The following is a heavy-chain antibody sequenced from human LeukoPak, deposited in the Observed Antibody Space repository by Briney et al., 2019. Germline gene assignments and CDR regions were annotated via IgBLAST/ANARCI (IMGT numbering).Heavy chain of an antibody. V-gene: IGHV3-21*01. Sequence: PGGSLRLSCAASGFTLSSSSLNWVRQAPGKGLEWVSSISSSSSYIYYEDSLKGRFTISRDNAKNSLYLQMDSLRAEDTAVYYCARQQWLDGAYYFDYWGEGTLVTVSS. J-gene: IGHJ4*02. D-gene: IGHD6-19*01. CDR1: GFTLSSSS. CDR3: ARQQWLDGAYYFDY. CDR2: ISSSSSYI.